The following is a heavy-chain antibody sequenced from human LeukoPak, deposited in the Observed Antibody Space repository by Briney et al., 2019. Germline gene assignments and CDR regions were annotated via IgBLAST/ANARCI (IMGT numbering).Heavy chain of an antibody. CDR1: GYSINDGYH. V-gene: IGHV4-38-2*02. J-gene: IGHJ6*03. Sequence: PSETLSLTCAVSGYSINDGYHWGWIRQPPGKGLEWVGSIYYSGGTYYNPFLKSRVTMSVDTSKNQFSLKLNSVTAADTAVYYCARDLMGITGTTFAYHNHMDVWGKGTTVTVSS. D-gene: IGHD1-7*01. CDR2: IYYSGGT. CDR3: ARDLMGITGTTFAYHNHMDV.